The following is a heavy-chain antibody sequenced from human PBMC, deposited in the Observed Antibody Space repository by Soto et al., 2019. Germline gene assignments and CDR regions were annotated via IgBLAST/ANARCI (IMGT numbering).Heavy chain of an antibody. Sequence: GASVKVSCKASGGTFSSYAISWVRQAPGQGLEWMGGIIPIFGTANYAQKFQGRVTITADESTSTAYMELSSLRSEDTAVYYCARTTYYDFWSGYPPPDYYYYYGMDVWGQGTTVTVSS. J-gene: IGHJ6*02. CDR2: IIPIFGTA. D-gene: IGHD3-3*01. CDR1: GGTFSSYA. CDR3: ARTTYYDFWSGYPPPDYYYYYGMDV. V-gene: IGHV1-69*13.